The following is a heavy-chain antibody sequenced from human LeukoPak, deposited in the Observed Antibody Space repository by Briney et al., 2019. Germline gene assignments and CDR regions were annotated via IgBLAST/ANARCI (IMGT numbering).Heavy chain of an antibody. CDR3: SKGQWLVEQTFDY. J-gene: IGHJ4*02. D-gene: IGHD6-19*01. CDR1: GFTFSDYY. CDR2: ISSSGSTI. Sequence: GGSLRLSCAASGFTFSDYYMSWIRQAPGKGLEWVSYISSSGSTIYYADSVKGRFTISRDNSKNTLYLQMNSLRAEDTAVYYCSKGQWLVEQTFDYWGQGTLVTVSS. V-gene: IGHV3-11*04.